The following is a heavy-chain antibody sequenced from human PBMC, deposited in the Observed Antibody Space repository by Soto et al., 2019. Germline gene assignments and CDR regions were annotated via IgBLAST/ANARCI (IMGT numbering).Heavy chain of an antibody. CDR1: GGSINDYY. Sequence: QVQLQESGPGLVKPSETLSLTCTVSGGSINDYYWSWTRQPPGKGLEWIAYGLRPDYTGYNPSLRNRVTISSDTSKNLFSLRLRSVTAADTAVYYCVAGPDRAKSAYWGQGTLVTVSS. CDR3: VAGPDRAKSAY. CDR2: GLRPDYT. V-gene: IGHV4-59*01. J-gene: IGHJ4*01.